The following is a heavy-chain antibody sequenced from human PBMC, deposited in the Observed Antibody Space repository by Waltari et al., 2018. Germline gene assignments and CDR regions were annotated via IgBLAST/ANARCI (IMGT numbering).Heavy chain of an antibody. CDR3: AKDKARLEVTDLGY. Sequence: QVQLVESGGGVVQPGGSLRLSCAASGFTFSSYGMHWVRQAPGKGLEWVAFIREDGSNKYYADSVKGRFTISRDNSKNTLYLQMNSLRAEDTAVYYCAKDKARLEVTDLGYWGQGTLVIVSS. J-gene: IGHJ4*02. V-gene: IGHV3-30*02. D-gene: IGHD2-21*02. CDR1: GFTFSSYG. CDR2: IREDGSNK.